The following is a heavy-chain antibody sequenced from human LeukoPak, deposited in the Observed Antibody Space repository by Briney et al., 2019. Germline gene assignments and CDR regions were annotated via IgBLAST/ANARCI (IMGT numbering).Heavy chain of an antibody. Sequence: PGRSLRLSCAASGFTFSSYAMHWVRQAPGKGLEWVSSISGSGGSTHYADSVKGRFTISRDKTKNTLYLQMNSLRAEDTAVYYCARDAEMAIDYWGQGTLVTVSS. CDR1: GFTFSSYA. CDR2: ISGSGGST. CDR3: ARDAEMAIDY. D-gene: IGHD5-24*01. V-gene: IGHV3-23*01. J-gene: IGHJ4*02.